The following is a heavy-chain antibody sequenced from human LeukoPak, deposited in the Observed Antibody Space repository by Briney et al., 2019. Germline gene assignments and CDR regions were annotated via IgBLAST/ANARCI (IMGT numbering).Heavy chain of an antibody. CDR1: GGSISSYY. V-gene: IGHV4-4*07. J-gene: IGHJ3*02. CDR2: IYTSGST. Sequence: SETLSLTCTVSGGSISSYYWSWIRQPAGKGLEWIGRIYTSGSTNYNPSLKSRVTMSVDTSKNQFSLKLSSVTAADTAVNYCARVTMTAPDDAFDIWGQGTMVTVSS. CDR3: ARVTMTAPDDAFDI. D-gene: IGHD3-22*01.